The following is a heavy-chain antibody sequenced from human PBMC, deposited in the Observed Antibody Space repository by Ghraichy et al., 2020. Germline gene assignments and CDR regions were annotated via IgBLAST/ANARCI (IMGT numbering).Heavy chain of an antibody. Sequence: SQTLSLTCTVSGGSIKSSSYYWGWIRQPPGKGLEWIGSFYYTGSTYYNPSLKSRVTISVDTPKNQFSLKLSSVTAADTAMYYCARPNSVDYFYGMDVWGQGTTVNVSS. CDR3: ARPNSVDYFYGMDV. D-gene: IGHD2-21*01. V-gene: IGHV4-39*01. J-gene: IGHJ6*02. CDR1: GGSIKSSSYY. CDR2: FYYTGST.